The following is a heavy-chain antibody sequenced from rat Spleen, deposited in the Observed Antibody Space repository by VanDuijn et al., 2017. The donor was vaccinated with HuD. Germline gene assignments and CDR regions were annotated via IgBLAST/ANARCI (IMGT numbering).Heavy chain of an antibody. V-gene: IGHV5-29*01. CDR1: GFTFSDYY. Sequence: EVQLVESDGGLVQPGRSLKLSCAASGFTFSDYYMAWVRQAPTKGLEWVATISYDGSSIYYRDSVKGRFTVSRDNAKSTLYLQMDSLRSEDTATYYWATPLFDYWGQGVMVTVSS. CDR3: ATPLFDY. CDR2: ISYDGSSI. J-gene: IGHJ2*01.